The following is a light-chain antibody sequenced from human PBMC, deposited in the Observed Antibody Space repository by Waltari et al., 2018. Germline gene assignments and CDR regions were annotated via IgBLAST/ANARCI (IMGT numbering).Light chain of an antibody. J-gene: IGKJ2*01. CDR1: QSVGGN. CDR3: QQYNNWPPQDA. V-gene: IGKV3-15*01. Sequence: EIVMTQSPATLCVSAGETATLSCRASQSVGGNLAWYPQKPGQAPRPLIYAASTRATGIPGRFSGSWSGTEFTLTISSLQSEDFAIYYCQQYNNWPPQDAFGQGTKLEIK. CDR2: AAS.